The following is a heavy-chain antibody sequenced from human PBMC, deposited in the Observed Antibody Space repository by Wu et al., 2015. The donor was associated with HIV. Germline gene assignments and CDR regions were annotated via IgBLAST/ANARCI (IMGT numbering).Heavy chain of an antibody. CDR2: IIPLHDR. CDR3: ARARPYYDILYYFDY. V-gene: IGHV1-69*11. CDR1: GGTFSEYGFSGYG. D-gene: IGHD3-9*01. Sequence: QVHLVQSGIEVKKPGSSVTVSCKVVGGTFSEYGFSGYGINWVRQAPGQGLEWMGRIIPLHDRNYAQKFQGRITITADEATTTAYMELSSLRSEDTAVYYCARARPYYDILYYFDYWGQGTLVTVSS. J-gene: IGHJ4*02.